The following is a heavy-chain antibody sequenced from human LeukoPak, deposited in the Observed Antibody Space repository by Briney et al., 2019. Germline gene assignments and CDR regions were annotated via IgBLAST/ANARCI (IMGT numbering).Heavy chain of an antibody. Sequence: ASVKVSCKVSGYTLTELSMHWVRQAPGKGLEWMGGFDPEDGETIYAQKFQGRVTMTEDTSTDTAYMELSSLRSEDTAVYYCATARYAYTMIVAGMDVWGQETTVTVSS. D-gene: IGHD3-22*01. J-gene: IGHJ6*02. CDR1: GYTLTELS. V-gene: IGHV1-24*01. CDR2: FDPEDGET. CDR3: ATARYAYTMIVAGMDV.